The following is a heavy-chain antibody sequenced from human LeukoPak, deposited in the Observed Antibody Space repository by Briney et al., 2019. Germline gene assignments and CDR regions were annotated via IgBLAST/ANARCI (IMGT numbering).Heavy chain of an antibody. CDR1: GGSISSSNW. CDR3: AREAYCGGDCFSPFDY. D-gene: IGHD2-21*02. V-gene: IGHV4-4*02. Sequence: SETLSLTCAVSGGSISSSNWWSWVRQPPGKGLEWIGEIYHSGSTNYNPSLKSRVTISVDKSKNQFSLKLSSVTAADTAVYYCAREAYCGGDCFSPFDYWGQGTLVTVSS. J-gene: IGHJ4*02. CDR2: IYHSGST.